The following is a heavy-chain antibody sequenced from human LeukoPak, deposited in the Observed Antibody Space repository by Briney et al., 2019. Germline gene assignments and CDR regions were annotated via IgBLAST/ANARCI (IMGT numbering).Heavy chain of an antibody. J-gene: IGHJ4*02. D-gene: IGHD5-24*01. CDR1: GGTFSSYA. CDR3: ARGRNIEMTTMSGGSDY. Sequence: SVKVSCKASGGTFSSYAISWVRQAPGQGLEWMGGIIPIFGTANYAQKFQGRVTITADESTSTAYMELSDLRSDDTAVYSCARGRNIEMTTMSGGSDYWGQGTLVTVSS. CDR2: IIPIFGTA. V-gene: IGHV1-69*01.